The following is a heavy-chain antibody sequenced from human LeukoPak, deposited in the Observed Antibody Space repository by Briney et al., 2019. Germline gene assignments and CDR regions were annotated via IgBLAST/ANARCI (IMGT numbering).Heavy chain of an antibody. V-gene: IGHV4-30-2*01. CDR3: ARGDSSGWYYSY. CDR1: GGSISSGGYY. Sequence: PSQTLSLTCTVSGGSISSGGYYWSWIRQPPGKGLEWIGEINHSGSTNYNPSLKSRVTISVDTSKNQFSLKLSSVTAADTAVYYCARGDSSGWYYSYWGQGTLVTVSS. CDR2: INHSGST. D-gene: IGHD6-19*01. J-gene: IGHJ4*02.